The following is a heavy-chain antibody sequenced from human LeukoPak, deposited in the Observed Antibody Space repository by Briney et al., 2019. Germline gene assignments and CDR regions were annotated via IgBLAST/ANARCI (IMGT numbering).Heavy chain of an antibody. CDR1: GYTFTGYY. J-gene: IGHJ4*02. CDR2: INPNSGGT. CDR3: ARDNGDYGLDY. D-gene: IGHD4-17*01. V-gene: IGHV1-2*02. Sequence: GASVKVSCKASGYTFTGYYMHWVRQAPGQGLEWMGWINPNSGGTSYAQKFQGRVTMTRDTSISTAYMELSRLRSDDTAVYYCARDNGDYGLDYWGQGTLVTVSS.